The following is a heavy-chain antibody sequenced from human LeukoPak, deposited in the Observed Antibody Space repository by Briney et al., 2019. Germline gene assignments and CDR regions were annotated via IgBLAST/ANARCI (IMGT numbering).Heavy chain of an antibody. V-gene: IGHV4-59*01. CDR3: ARVGTSYTYGMDV. J-gene: IGHJ6*02. CDR1: GGSISSYY. D-gene: IGHD2-2*01. Sequence: SETLSLTCTVSGGSISSYYWSWIQQPPGKGLEWIGYIYYSGSTNYNPSLKSRVTISVDTSKNQFSLKLSSVTAADTAVYYCARVGTSYTYGMDVWGQGTTVTVSS. CDR2: IYYSGST.